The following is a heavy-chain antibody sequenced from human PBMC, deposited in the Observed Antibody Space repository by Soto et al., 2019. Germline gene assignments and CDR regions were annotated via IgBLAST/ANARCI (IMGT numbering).Heavy chain of an antibody. CDR1: SYSITSGYY. CDR2: IYHSGNT. D-gene: IGHD3-22*01. J-gene: IGHJ4*02. CDR3: ARLGFYYDSSAYDY. Sequence: SETLSLTCAVSSYSITSGYYWGWIRQPPGKGLEWIGSIYHSGNTYYNPSLKSRVTLSVDTSKNHFSLNLSSVTAADTAVYYCARLGFYYDSSAYDYWGQGTLVTVSS. V-gene: IGHV4-38-2*01.